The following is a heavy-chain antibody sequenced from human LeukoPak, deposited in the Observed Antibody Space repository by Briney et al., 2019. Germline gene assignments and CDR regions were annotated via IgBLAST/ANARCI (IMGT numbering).Heavy chain of an antibody. J-gene: IGHJ4*02. CDR1: GFTFSSYW. CDR2: IKQDGSEK. CDR3: ARDQEKDRFDY. D-gene: IGHD2-15*01. V-gene: IGHV3-7*01. Sequence: PGGSLRLSCAASGFTFSSYWMSWVRQAPGKGLEWVANIKQDGSEKYYVDSVKGRFTIPRDNAKNSLYLQMNSLRAEDTAVYYCARDQEKDRFDYWGQGTLVTVSS.